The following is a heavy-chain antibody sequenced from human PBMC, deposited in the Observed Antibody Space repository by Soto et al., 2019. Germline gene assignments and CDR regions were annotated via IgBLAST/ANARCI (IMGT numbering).Heavy chain of an antibody. CDR2: IYYSGST. CDR3: ARAIFAFGDYYFGIDV. CDR1: GGSISSYY. Sequence: PSETLSLTCTVSGGSISSYYWTWIRQPPGRGLEWIGNIYYSGSTNYNPSLESRVTMSVDTSKNQFSLKLSSVTAADTAVYYCARAIFAFGDYYFGIDVWGQGTMVTVSS. V-gene: IGHV4-59*01. D-gene: IGHD3-10*01. J-gene: IGHJ6*02.